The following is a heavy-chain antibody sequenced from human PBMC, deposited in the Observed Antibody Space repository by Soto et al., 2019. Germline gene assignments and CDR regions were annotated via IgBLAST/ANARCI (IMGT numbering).Heavy chain of an antibody. V-gene: IGHV3-23*01. D-gene: IGHD5-12*01. CDR2: ISGSGGST. Sequence: EVQLLESGGGLVQPGGSLRLSCAASGVTFSSYAMSWVRQAPGKGLEWVSAISGSGGSTYYADSVKGRFTISRDNSKNTLYLQMNSLRAEDTAVYSGAQPPRNSGWASWGQGTLVTVSS. CDR3: AQPPRNSGWAS. J-gene: IGHJ4*02. CDR1: GVTFSSYA.